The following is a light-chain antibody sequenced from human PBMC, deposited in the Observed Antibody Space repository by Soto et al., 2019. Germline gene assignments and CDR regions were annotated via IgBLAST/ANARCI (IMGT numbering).Light chain of an antibody. CDR1: QSISNH. CDR3: QQSYSSPPT. Sequence: DIEITQSPSSLSASVEDRGIITCRASQSISNHLNWYQQKPGKAPKILIFAASSLQSGVPSRFSGSRSGPDFTLTISSLQPEDFATYYCQQSYSSPPTFGQGTKVDIK. J-gene: IGKJ1*01. V-gene: IGKV1-39*01. CDR2: AAS.